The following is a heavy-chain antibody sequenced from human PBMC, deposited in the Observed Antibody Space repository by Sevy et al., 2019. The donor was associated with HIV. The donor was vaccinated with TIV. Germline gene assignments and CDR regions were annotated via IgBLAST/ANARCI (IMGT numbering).Heavy chain of an antibody. CDR1: GGSFSGYY. J-gene: IGHJ6*03. CDR2: INHSGST. V-gene: IGHV4-34*01. CDR3: ARSPIFGYSSGRGMYFYYYMDV. Sequence: SETLSLTCVVYGGSFSGYYWTWIRQPPGKGLEWIGEINHSGSTNYNPSLKSRVIISVDTSRNQFSLKVSSVTAADTAVYYCARSPIFGYSSGRGMYFYYYMDVWGKGTTVTVSS. D-gene: IGHD6-19*01.